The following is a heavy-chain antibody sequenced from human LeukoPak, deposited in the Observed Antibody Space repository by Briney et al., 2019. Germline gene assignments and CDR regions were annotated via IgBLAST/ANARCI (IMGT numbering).Heavy chain of an antibody. J-gene: IGHJ3*02. Sequence: GGSLRRSCAASGFTFSSYAMSWVRQAPGKGLGWVSVISGGGDSTYYADSVRGRFTISRDNSKNTLYLQMNSLRAEDTAVYYCARLVTGHAFDIWGQGTMVTISP. CDR3: ARLVTGHAFDI. CDR1: GFTFSSYA. V-gene: IGHV3-23*01. CDR2: ISGGGDST. D-gene: IGHD3-9*01.